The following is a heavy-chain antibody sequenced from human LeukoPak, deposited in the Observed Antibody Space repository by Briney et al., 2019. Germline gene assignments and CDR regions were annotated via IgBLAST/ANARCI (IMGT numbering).Heavy chain of an antibody. Sequence: SVKVSCKASGGTFSSYAISWVRQAPGQGLEWMGGIIPIFGTANYAQKFQGRVTITADESTSTAYMELSSLRSEDTAVYYCARSNDEKLELLIDYYYGMDVWGQGTTVTVSS. CDR3: ARSNDEKLELLIDYYYGMDV. D-gene: IGHD1-7*01. CDR1: GGTFSSYA. J-gene: IGHJ6*02. V-gene: IGHV1-69*13. CDR2: IIPIFGTA.